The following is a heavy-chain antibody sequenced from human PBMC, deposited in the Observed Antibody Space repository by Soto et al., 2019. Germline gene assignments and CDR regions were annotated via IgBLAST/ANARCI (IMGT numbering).Heavy chain of an antibody. J-gene: IGHJ4*02. V-gene: IGHV1-2*02. D-gene: IGHD1-1*01. CDR2: INPHDRGT. CDR3: ASDPWDDGGVTLDY. Sequence: QVQLVQSGAEVKQPGASVKVSCKPSGYTFTNYFIQWLRQAPGQRLGWMGWINPHDRGTNYAQKFQGRLAVTSDTSISTAYMELSCLTSDDTAVYYCASDPWDDGGVTLDYWGQGTLVTVAS. CDR1: GYTFTNYF.